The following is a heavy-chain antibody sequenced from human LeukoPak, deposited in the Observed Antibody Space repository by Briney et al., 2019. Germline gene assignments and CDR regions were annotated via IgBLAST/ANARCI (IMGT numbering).Heavy chain of an antibody. V-gene: IGHV3-23*01. CDR2: ISGAGGNT. J-gene: IGHJ4*02. D-gene: IGHD6-13*01. CDR1: GFTFSSYA. CDR3: AKQRQLIRGGVDY. Sequence: GGSLRLSRAASGFTFSSYAMTWVRRTPEKGLQWVSAISGAGGNTYYADSVKGRFTISRDNSKNTLYLQLNSLRAEDTAIYYCAKQRQLIRGGVDYWGQGTQVTVSS.